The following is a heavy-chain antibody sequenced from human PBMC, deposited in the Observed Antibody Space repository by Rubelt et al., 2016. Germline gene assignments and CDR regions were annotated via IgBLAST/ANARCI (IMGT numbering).Heavy chain of an antibody. CDR1: GGSFSGYY. D-gene: IGHD6-13*01. V-gene: IGHV4-34*01. Sequence: QVQLQQWGAGLLKPSETLSLTCAVYGGSFSGYYWSWIRQPPGKGLEWIGEINHSGSTNYNPSLKSRVTISVDTSKNQFSLKLSSVTAADTAVYYCARGGKASSSWHHSRYFDLWGRGTLVTVSS. J-gene: IGHJ2*01. CDR3: ARGGKASSSWHHSRYFDL. CDR2: INHSGST.